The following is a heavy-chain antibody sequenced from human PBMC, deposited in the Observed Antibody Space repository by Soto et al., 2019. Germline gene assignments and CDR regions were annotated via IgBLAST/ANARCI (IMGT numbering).Heavy chain of an antibody. CDR2: ISAYNGNR. J-gene: IGHJ4*02. CDR3: ARDGGTGLDY. V-gene: IGHV1-18*01. CDR1: GYIFTTFG. Sequence: QVPLVQSGAEVRKPGASVKVSCKASGYIFTTFGIAWVRQAPGQGLEWMGWISAYNGNRNFAQNVRDRVTMTTDTSTNTAHMELRSLRSDDTAVYYCARDGGTGLDYWGQGTLVTVSS. D-gene: IGHD1-1*01.